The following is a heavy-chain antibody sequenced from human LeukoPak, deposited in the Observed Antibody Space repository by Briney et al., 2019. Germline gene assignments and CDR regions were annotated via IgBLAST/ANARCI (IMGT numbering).Heavy chain of an antibody. CDR1: GFTVSSNY. J-gene: IGHJ4*02. CDR2: IYSDGST. V-gene: IGHV3-53*05. CDR3: TRGPGYDYVWGSYRADY. D-gene: IGHD3-16*02. Sequence: GGSLRLSCAASGFTVSSNYMSWVRQAPGKGLEWVSVIYSDGSTYYADSVKGRFTISRDNSKNTLYLQMGSLRAEDMAVYYCTRGPGYDYVWGSYRADYWGQGTLVTVSS.